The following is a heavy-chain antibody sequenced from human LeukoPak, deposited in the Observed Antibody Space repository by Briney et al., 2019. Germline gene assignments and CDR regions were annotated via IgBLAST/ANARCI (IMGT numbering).Heavy chain of an antibody. J-gene: IGHJ4*02. CDR2: IKSKTDGGTT. D-gene: IGHD4-17*01. Sequence: GGSLRLSCAASGFSFTNTWMSGVRQAPGKGLEWVDRIKSKTDGGTTDYAAPVKGRFTILRDDSKNTLHLQMNSLRIEDTAVYYCTTDGAHDYWGQGTLVTVSS. CDR3: TTDGAHDY. CDR1: GFSFTNTW. V-gene: IGHV3-15*01.